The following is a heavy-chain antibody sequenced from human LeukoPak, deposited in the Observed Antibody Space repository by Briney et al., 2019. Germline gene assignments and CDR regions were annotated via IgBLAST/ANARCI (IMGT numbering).Heavy chain of an antibody. V-gene: IGHV3-33*06. CDR1: GFTFSSYG. D-gene: IGHD1-26*01. Sequence: SGGSLRLSCAASGFTFSSYGMHWVRQAPGKGLEWVAVIWYDGSNKYYADSVKGRFTISRDSSKNTLFLHMNSLRVEDTAIYYCAKDRTVGASYWYFDLWGRGTLVTVSS. CDR3: AKDRTVGASYWYFDL. J-gene: IGHJ2*01. CDR2: IWYDGSNK.